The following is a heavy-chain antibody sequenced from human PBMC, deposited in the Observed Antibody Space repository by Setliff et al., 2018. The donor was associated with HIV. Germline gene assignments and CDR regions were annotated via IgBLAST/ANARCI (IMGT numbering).Heavy chain of an antibody. CDR1: GYSFTSYW. CDR3: ARFWNSGSYRDAFDI. J-gene: IGHJ3*02. D-gene: IGHD1-26*01. CDR2: IYPGDSDT. Sequence: PGESLKISCKGSGYSFTSYWIGWVRQMSGKGLEWMGIIYPGDSDTRYSPSFRGQVIISADKSISTAYLQWSSLKASDSAMYYCARFWNSGSYRDAFDIWGQGTMVTVSS. V-gene: IGHV5-51*01.